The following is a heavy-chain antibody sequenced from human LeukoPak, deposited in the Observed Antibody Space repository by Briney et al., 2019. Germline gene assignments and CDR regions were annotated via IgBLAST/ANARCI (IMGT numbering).Heavy chain of an antibody. J-gene: IGHJ6*03. CDR1: GGSISSSNYY. D-gene: IGHD3-10*01. CDR2: ISYSGST. V-gene: IGHV4-39*01. Sequence: SETLSLTCTVSGGSISSSNYYWGWIRQPPGKGLEWIGSISYSGSTYYNPSLKSRVTISVDTSKNQFSLKLSSVTAADTAVYYCARHGQHYYGSGSYYSVYYYYYMDVWGKGTTVTISS. CDR3: ARHGQHYYGSGSYYSVYYYYYMDV.